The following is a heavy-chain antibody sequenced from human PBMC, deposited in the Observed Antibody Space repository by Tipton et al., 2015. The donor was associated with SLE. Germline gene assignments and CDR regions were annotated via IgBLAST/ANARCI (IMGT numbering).Heavy chain of an antibody. D-gene: IGHD4-17*01. CDR2: ISHDGSNK. V-gene: IGHV3-30*18. Sequence: SLRLSCAASGFTFSSYGIHWVRQAPGKGPEWVAVISHDGSNKYYADSVRGRFSISRDNSKNTVYLQMNSLRAGDTAVYYCVKDYVRGGDFPQYFKSWGQGTLVIVSS. J-gene: IGHJ1*01. CDR1: GFTFSSYG. CDR3: VKDYVRGGDFPQYFKS.